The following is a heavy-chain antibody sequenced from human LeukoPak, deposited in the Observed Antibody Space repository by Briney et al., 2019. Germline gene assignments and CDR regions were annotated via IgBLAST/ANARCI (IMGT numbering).Heavy chain of an antibody. J-gene: IGHJ3*01. V-gene: IGHV3-33*05. D-gene: IGHD2-15*01. CDR2: ISYNGGYR. CDR3: ATRQFCSGGTCYGLSF. CDR1: GFTFTTYG. Sequence: GGSLRLSCTASGFTFTTYGLHWVRQAPGKGLEWVAVISYNGGYRHYADSVKGRFTISRDNSKNTLYLQMNSLRAEDTALYFCATRQFCSGGTCYGLSFWGQGTMVTISS.